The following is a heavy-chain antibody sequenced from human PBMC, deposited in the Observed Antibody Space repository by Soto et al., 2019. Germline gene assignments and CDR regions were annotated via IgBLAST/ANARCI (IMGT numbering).Heavy chain of an antibody. V-gene: IGHV3-73*01. Sequence: GGSLRLSCAASGFRFSGSDMHWVRQASGEGLEWVGRIKTKTENYATALAASVKGRFSISRDDSRNTAYLEMNSLKTEDTAVYYCTRRDCTGGNCYSDFDYWGQGALVTVSS. CDR3: TRRDCTGGNCYSDFDY. CDR1: GFRFSGSD. D-gene: IGHD2-15*01. J-gene: IGHJ4*02. CDR2: IKTKTENYAT.